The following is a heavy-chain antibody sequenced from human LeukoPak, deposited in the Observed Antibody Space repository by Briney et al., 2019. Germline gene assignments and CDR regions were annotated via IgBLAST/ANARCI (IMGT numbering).Heavy chain of an antibody. J-gene: IGHJ5*02. CDR3: AKDSGDYYDSSGYSGEWFDP. CDR2: ISGSGGST. Sequence: PGGSLRLSCAASGFTFSSYAMSWVRQAPGKGLEWVSAISGSGGSTYYADSVKGRFTISRDNSKNTLYLQMNSLRAEDTAVYYCAKDSGDYYDSSGYSGEWFDPWGQGTLVTVSS. CDR1: GFTFSSYA. D-gene: IGHD3-22*01. V-gene: IGHV3-23*01.